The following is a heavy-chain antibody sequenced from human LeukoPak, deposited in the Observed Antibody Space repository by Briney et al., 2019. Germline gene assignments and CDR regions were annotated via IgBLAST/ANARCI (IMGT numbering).Heavy chain of an antibody. CDR2: VYYSGTT. Sequence: SETLSLTCTVSGGSVSSSSFHWGWIRQPPGKGLEWIGSVYYSGTTYYNPSLQSRVTVSVDTSNNQFSLKMESVSAADTAIYYCARHQCSGDRCKSVDWFDPWSQGILVTVSS. CDR1: GGSVSSSSFH. V-gene: IGHV4-39*01. CDR3: ARHQCSGDRCKSVDWFDP. D-gene: IGHD2-15*01. J-gene: IGHJ5*02.